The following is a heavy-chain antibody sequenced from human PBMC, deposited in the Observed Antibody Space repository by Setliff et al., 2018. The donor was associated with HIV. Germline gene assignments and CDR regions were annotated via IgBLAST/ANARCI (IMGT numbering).Heavy chain of an antibody. CDR1: GYSFPNYW. D-gene: IGHD5-12*01. CDR3: ASFRRDIFRVSDPRPHEF. Sequence: PGESLKISCKGSGYSFPNYWIGWVRQMPGKGLEWMGIIYPDDSDTRYSPSFQGQVTISADKSISTAYLQWSSLKASDTAMYYCASFRRDIFRVSDPRPHEFWGPGTLVTVSS. CDR2: IYPDDSDT. V-gene: IGHV5-51*01. J-gene: IGHJ4*02.